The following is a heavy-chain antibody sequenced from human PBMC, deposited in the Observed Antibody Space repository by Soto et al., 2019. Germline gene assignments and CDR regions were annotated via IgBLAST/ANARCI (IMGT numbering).Heavy chain of an antibody. CDR1: GFTFSRFW. V-gene: IGHV3-7*05. Sequence: EVQVVESGGDLVQPGGSLSLSCAASGFTFSRFWMSWARQAPGKGLEWVATIKEDGSQKYYVDSVKGRFSISRDNAKNSLHLQMNSLRYEDTAVYYCAGRPDGFDTWGQGTTVTVS. D-gene: IGHD1-1*01. J-gene: IGHJ3*02. CDR2: IKEDGSQK. CDR3: AGRPDGFDT.